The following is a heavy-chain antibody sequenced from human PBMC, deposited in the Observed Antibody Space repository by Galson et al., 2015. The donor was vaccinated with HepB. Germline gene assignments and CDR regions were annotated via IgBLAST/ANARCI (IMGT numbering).Heavy chain of an antibody. D-gene: IGHD3-10*01. CDR2: INAGNGNT. CDR1: GYTFTSYA. V-gene: IGHV1-3*01. CDR3: AALGGSGSYSYFDY. Sequence: SVKVSCKASGYTFTSYAMHWVRQAPGQRLEWMGWINAGNGNTKYSQKFQGRVTITRDMSTSTAYMELSSLRSEDTAVYYCAALGGSGSYSYFDYWGQGTLVTVSS. J-gene: IGHJ4*02.